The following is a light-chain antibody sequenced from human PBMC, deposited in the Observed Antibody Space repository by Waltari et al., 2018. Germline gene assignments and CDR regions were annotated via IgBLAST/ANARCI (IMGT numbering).Light chain of an antibody. CDR2: GAS. Sequence: EIVMTQSPATLSVSPGERATLSCRASQRVTSNLAWYQQKPGQAPRLRIYGASTRATGIPARFSGSGSGTEFTLTISSLQSEDFAVYYCQQYNNWPRTCGQGTKVEIK. V-gene: IGKV3-15*01. J-gene: IGKJ1*01. CDR3: QQYNNWPRT. CDR1: QRVTSN.